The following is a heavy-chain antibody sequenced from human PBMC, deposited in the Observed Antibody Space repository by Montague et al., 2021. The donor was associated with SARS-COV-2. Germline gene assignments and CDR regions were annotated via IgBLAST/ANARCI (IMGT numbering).Heavy chain of an antibody. CDR1: GGSISIGRYY. CDR3: ARDLPPSRPRNPV. CDR2: IYYSGST. J-gene: IGHJ4*02. D-gene: IGHD2/OR15-2a*01. Sequence: SETLSLTCTVSGGSISIGRYYWNWIRQPPGKGLEWIGYIYYSGSTNYNPSLKSRVTISVDTSKNQFSLRLSSVTAADTAVYYCARDLPPSRPRNPVWGQGTLVTVSS. V-gene: IGHV4-61*01.